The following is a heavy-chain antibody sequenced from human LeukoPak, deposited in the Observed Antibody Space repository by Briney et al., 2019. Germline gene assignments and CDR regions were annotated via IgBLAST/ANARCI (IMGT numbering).Heavy chain of an antibody. Sequence: GGSLRLSCAASGFTFSSYSMNWVRQAPGKGLEWVSSISSSSSYIYYADSVKGRFTISRDNAKNSLYLQMNSLRAEDTAVYYCARDPITMVRGFKNYYFDYWGQGTLVTVS. CDR2: ISSSSSYI. CDR3: ARDPITMVRGFKNYYFDY. D-gene: IGHD3-10*01. J-gene: IGHJ4*02. CDR1: GFTFSSYS. V-gene: IGHV3-21*01.